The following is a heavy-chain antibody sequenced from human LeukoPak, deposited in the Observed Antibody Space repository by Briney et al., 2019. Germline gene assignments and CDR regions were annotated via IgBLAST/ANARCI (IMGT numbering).Heavy chain of an antibody. CDR3: AGDEPYSSGWSIFDY. D-gene: IGHD6-19*01. V-gene: IGHV3-21*01. Sequence: GGSLRLSCAASGFTFSSYSMNWVRQAPGKGLEWVSSISSSSSYIYYADSVKGRFTISRDNAKNLLYLQMNSLRAEDTAVYYCAGDEPYSSGWSIFDYWGQGTLVTVSS. J-gene: IGHJ4*02. CDR2: ISSSSSYI. CDR1: GFTFSSYS.